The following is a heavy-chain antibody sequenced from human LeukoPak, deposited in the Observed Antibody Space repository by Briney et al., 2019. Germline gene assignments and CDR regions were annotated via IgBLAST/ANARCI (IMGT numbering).Heavy chain of an antibody. CDR2: IYYSGST. J-gene: IGHJ4*02. CDR1: GGSISSYY. D-gene: IGHD3-22*01. CDR3: ATDQGYYDNLKSLRARHPLDY. V-gene: IGHV4-59*01. Sequence: PSETLSLTCTVSGGSISSYYWSWIRQPPGKGLEWIGYIYYSGSTKYNPSLKSRVTISVDTSKNLFSLKLSSVTAADTAVYYWATDQGYYDNLKSLRARHPLDYWGQGTLVTVSS.